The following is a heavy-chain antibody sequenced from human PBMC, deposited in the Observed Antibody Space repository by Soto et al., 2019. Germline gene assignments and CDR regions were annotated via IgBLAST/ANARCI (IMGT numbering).Heavy chain of an antibody. CDR1: GFTFNDYY. CDR2: SSNSGTFA. J-gene: IGHJ4*02. Sequence: GGSLRLSCAASGFTFNDYYMSWVRQAPGRGLEWISYSSNSGTFARYATSVKGRFSISRDNANNSLYLEMNSLRVEDTAVYYCARSGDNFNVLDYWGQGTPVTVSS. CDR3: ARSGDNFNVLDY. V-gene: IGHV3-11*06. D-gene: IGHD1-1*01.